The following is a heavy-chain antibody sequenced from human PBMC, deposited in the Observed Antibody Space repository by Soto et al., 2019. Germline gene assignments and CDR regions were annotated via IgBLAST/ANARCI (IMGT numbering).Heavy chain of an antibody. D-gene: IGHD6-19*01. CDR1: GDSISSLY. Sequence: QVQLQESGPGLVKPSETLSLTCTVSGDSISSLYWSWIRQPPGKGLEWIGYIYYSGSINYNPSHKSRVTISVDPSKNQFSLRLSSVTAADTAVYYCAKSLWDTSGWKTDYWGQGTLVTVSS. J-gene: IGHJ4*02. CDR2: IYYSGSI. V-gene: IGHV4-59*01. CDR3: AKSLWDTSGWKTDY.